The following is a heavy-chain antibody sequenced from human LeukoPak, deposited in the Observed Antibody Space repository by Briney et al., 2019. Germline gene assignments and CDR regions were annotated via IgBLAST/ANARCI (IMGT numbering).Heavy chain of an antibody. V-gene: IGHV3-21*01. J-gene: IGHJ4*02. Sequence: PGGSLRLSCAASGFTFSDYSMNWVRQAPGMGLEWVSSISSESAHILYADSVKGRFTISRDNAKNSLYLQMNSLRAEDTAVYYCARDGIGSSWYRGSYYYDSSGYYDYWGQGTLVTVSS. CDR3: ARDGIGSSWYRGSYYYDSSGYYDY. CDR2: ISSESAHI. D-gene: IGHD3-22*01. CDR1: GFTFSDYS.